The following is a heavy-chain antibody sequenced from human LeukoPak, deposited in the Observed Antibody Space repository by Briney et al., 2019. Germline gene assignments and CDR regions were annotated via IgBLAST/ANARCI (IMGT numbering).Heavy chain of an antibody. V-gene: IGHV4-39*01. CDR3: ARLYDFWSGYIDY. D-gene: IGHD3-3*01. CDR1: GGSISSSSYY. J-gene: IGHJ4*02. Sequence: SETLSLTCTVSGGSISSSSYYWGWIRQPPGKGLEWIGSIYYSGSTYYNPSLKSRVTISVDTSKNQFSLKLSSVTAADTAMYYCARLYDFWSGYIDYWGQGTLVTVSS. CDR2: IYYSGST.